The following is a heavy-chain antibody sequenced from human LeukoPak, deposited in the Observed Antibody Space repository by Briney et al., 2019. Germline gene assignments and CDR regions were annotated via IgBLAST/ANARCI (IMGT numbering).Heavy chain of an antibody. CDR3: SRGYCSGGSCYYAFDI. Sequence: GGSLRLSCAASGFTFSSYAMSWVRQAPGKGLEWVSTISGSGGSTYYADSVKGRFTISRDNSKNTLYLQMNSLRAEDTAVYYCSRGYCSGGSCYYAFDIWGQGTMVTVSS. D-gene: IGHD2-15*01. CDR1: GFTFSSYA. V-gene: IGHV3-23*01. J-gene: IGHJ3*02. CDR2: ISGSGGST.